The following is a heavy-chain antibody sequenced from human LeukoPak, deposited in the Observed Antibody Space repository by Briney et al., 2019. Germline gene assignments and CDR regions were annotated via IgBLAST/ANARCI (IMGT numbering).Heavy chain of an antibody. D-gene: IGHD3/OR15-3a*01. Sequence: SETLSLTCAVSGASISSHDWSWIRQPPGKGLEWIGYTSGSISDKPSLKSRVAVSVDPSQNQVSLSLTSVTAADTAVYYCARVLAIFGLDTTDFYMDVWGKGTTVTVSS. CDR2: TSGSI. CDR3: ARVLAIFGLDTTDFYMDV. V-gene: IGHV4-59*11. CDR1: GASISSHD. J-gene: IGHJ6*03.